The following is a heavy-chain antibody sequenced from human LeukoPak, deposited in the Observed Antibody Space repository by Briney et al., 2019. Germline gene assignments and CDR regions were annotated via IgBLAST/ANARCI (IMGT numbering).Heavy chain of an antibody. CDR3: ARDASTIFGVVIPDDAFDI. Sequence: GGSLRLSCAASGFTFSSYWMSWVRQAPGKGLEWVANIKQDGSEKYYVDSVKGRFTISRDNAKNSLYLQMNSLRAEDTAVYYCARDASTIFGVVIPDDAFDIWGQGTMVTVSS. CDR2: IKQDGSEK. V-gene: IGHV3-7*01. J-gene: IGHJ3*02. CDR1: GFTFSSYW. D-gene: IGHD3-3*01.